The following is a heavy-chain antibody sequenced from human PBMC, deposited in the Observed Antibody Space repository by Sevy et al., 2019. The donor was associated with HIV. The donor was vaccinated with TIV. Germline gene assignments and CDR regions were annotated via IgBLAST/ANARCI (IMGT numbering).Heavy chain of an antibody. J-gene: IGHJ4*02. CDR1: GFTFSSYG. D-gene: IGHD1-26*01. Sequence: GGSLRLSCAASGFTFSSYGMHWVRQAPGKGLEWVAVISYDGSNKYYADSVKGRFTISRDNLKNTLYLQMNSLRAEDTAVYYCAKRASYYGGAFDYWGQGTLVTVSS. CDR3: AKRASYYGGAFDY. V-gene: IGHV3-30*18. CDR2: ISYDGSNK.